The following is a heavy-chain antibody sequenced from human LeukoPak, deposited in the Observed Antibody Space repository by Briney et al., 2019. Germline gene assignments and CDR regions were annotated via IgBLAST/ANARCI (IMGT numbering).Heavy chain of an antibody. J-gene: IGHJ6*03. D-gene: IGHD3-22*01. CDR1: GFTFSSYG. CDR3: AKDSIYYDSSGYSPYYYYYYMDV. CDR2: ISGSGGST. V-gene: IGHV3-23*01. Sequence: GGSLRLSCAASGFTFSSYGMSWVRQAPGKGLEWVSAISGSGGSTYYADSVKGRFTISRDNSKNTLYLQMNGLRAEDTAVYYCAKDSIYYDSSGYSPYYYYYYMDVWGKGTTVTISS.